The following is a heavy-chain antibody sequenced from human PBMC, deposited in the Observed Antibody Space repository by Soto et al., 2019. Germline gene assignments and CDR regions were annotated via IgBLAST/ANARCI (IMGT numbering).Heavy chain of an antibody. CDR3: ARVDDY. D-gene: IGHD2-15*01. CDR1: GGTFSGYY. J-gene: IGHJ4*02. V-gene: IGHV4-34*01. Sequence: QVQLQQWGEGLLKPSETLSLTCAVYGGTFSGYYWSWIRQPPGKGLEWIGEINHRGSTNYNPSLQSRLTISVDTSKNQFTLKLSSVTAADTAMYYCARVDDYWGQGTLLTVSS. CDR2: INHRGST.